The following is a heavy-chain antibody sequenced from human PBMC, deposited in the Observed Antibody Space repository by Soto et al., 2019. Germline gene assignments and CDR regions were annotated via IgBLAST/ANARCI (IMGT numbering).Heavy chain of an antibody. CDR1: GGTFSSYA. Sequence: VASVKVSCKASGGTFSSYAISWVRQAPGQGLEWMGGIIPIFGTANYAQKFQGRVTITADESTSTAYMELSSLRSEDTAVYYCASALGYCSSTSCHKKNYYYYYGMDVWGQGTTVTVSS. CDR2: IIPIFGTA. V-gene: IGHV1-69*13. D-gene: IGHD2-2*01. CDR3: ASALGYCSSTSCHKKNYYYYYGMDV. J-gene: IGHJ6*02.